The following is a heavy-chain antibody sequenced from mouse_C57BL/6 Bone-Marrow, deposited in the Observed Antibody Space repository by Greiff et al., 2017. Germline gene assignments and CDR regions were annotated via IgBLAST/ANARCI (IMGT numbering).Heavy chain of an antibody. D-gene: IGHD1-1*01. CDR3: AMDYYYGSSGAWFAY. Sequence: QVQLQQPGAELVKPGASVKVSCKASGYTFTSYWMHWVKQRPGQVLEWIGRIHPSDSDTNYNQKFKGKATLTVDKSSSTAYMQLSSLTSEDSAVYYCAMDYYYGSSGAWFAYWGQGTLVTVSA. CDR2: IHPSDSDT. CDR1: GYTFTSYW. V-gene: IGHV1-74*01. J-gene: IGHJ3*01.